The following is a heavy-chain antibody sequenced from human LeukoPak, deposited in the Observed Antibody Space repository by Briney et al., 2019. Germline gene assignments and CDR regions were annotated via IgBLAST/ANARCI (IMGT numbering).Heavy chain of an antibody. CDR3: ARDEDFGAIKPLFDP. D-gene: IGHD4-17*01. V-gene: IGHV1-46*01. CDR1: GYTFTSYY. CDR2: INPSGGST. J-gene: IGHJ5*02. Sequence: ASVKVSCKASGYTFTSYYMHWVRQAPGQGLEWMGMINPSGGSTIYAQKFQGRVTMTRDTSTSTVYMELSSLRSEDTAVYYCARDEDFGAIKPLFDPWGQGTLVTVSS.